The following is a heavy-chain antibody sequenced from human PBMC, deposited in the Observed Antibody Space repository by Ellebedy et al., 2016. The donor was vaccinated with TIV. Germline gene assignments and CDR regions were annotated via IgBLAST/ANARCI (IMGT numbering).Heavy chain of an antibody. D-gene: IGHD2-8*02. V-gene: IGHV5-51*01. CDR2: IDPGDSDT. CDR3: ARLYCTGGDCYPVDAFDI. Sequence: GESLKISCKASGYSFSTYWVGWVRQMPGKGLEWMGIIDPGDSDTRYSPSFEGQVTISADKSITTAYLQWSSLKASDTAMYYCARLYCTGGDCYPVDAFDIWGQGTMVTVSS. CDR1: GYSFSTYW. J-gene: IGHJ3*02.